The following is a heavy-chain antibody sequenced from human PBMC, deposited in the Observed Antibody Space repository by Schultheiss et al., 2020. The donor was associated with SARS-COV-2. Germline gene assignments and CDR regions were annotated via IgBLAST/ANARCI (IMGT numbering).Heavy chain of an antibody. CDR2: ISGSGGST. CDR1: GFTFSSYA. CDR3: AKDFVGYSSGWYVFDY. V-gene: IGHV3-23*01. Sequence: GGSLRLSCAASGFTFSSYAMSWVRQAPGKGLEWVSAISGSGGSTYYADSVKGRFTISRDNSKNTLYLQMNSLRAEDTVVYYCAKDFVGYSSGWYVFDYWGQGTLVTVSS. J-gene: IGHJ4*02. D-gene: IGHD6-19*01.